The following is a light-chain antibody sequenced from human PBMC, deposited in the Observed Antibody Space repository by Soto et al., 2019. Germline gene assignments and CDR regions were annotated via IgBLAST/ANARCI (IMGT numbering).Light chain of an antibody. V-gene: IGLV2-8*01. CDR1: SSDVGGYDY. Sequence: QSALTQPPSASVSPGQSVAISCTGTSSDVGGYDYVSWYQQHPGKVPKLMIYEVSKRPSGVPDRFSGSKSGNTASLTVSGLQAEDEADYYCSSYAGSNNYVFGTGTKVTVL. J-gene: IGLJ1*01. CDR2: EVS. CDR3: SSYAGSNNYV.